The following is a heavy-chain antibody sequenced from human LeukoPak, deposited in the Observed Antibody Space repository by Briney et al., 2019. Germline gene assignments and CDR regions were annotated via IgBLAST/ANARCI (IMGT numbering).Heavy chain of an antibody. CDR2: INPDGSDK. V-gene: IGHV3-7*01. CDR3: ARDVGSGWFDY. D-gene: IGHD6-19*01. CDR1: GFTFSNFW. J-gene: IGHJ4*02. Sequence: GGSLRLSCAASGFTFSNFWMTWVRQAPGKGLEWVVNINPDGSDKSSVDSVDSVKDRFIISTDNAKNSVYLQMNSLRAEDTAVYYCARDVGSGWFDYWGQGSLVTVSS.